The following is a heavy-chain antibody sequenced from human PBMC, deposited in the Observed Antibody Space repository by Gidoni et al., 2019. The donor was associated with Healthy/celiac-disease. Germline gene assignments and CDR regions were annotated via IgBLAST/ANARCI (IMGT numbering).Heavy chain of an antibody. Sequence: QVQLVQSGAEVKKPGSSVKVSCKASGGTFSSYTISWVRQAPGQGLEWMGRIIPILGIANYAQKFQGRVTITADKSTSTAYMELSSLRSEDTAVYYCARGGYSYGYGAFDIWGQGTMVTVSS. V-gene: IGHV1-69*02. CDR2: IIPILGIA. CDR3: ARGGYSYGYGAFDI. D-gene: IGHD5-18*01. J-gene: IGHJ3*02. CDR1: GGTFSSYT.